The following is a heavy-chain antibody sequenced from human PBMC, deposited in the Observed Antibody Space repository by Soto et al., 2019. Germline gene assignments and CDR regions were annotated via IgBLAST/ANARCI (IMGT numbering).Heavy chain of an antibody. V-gene: IGHV4-39*01. D-gene: IGHD1-1*01. CDR2: IYYSGST. CDR3: ARHGPLSNNWNQLDY. Sequence: QLQLQESGPGLVKPSETLSLTCTVSGGSISSSSYYWGWIRQPPGKGLEWIGNIYYSGSTYYNPALKSRITITVHTSKDLFALKLSSVTAADTAVYYCARHGPLSNNWNQLDYWGQGTLVTVSS. CDR1: GGSISSSSYY. J-gene: IGHJ4*02.